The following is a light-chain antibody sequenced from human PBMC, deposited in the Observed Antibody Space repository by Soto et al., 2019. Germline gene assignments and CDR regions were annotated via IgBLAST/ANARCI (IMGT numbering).Light chain of an antibody. CDR3: HQYNNWPPTWT. V-gene: IGKV3-15*01. Sequence: EIVMTQSPATLSVSPGERATLSCRASQSVSNKLAWYQQKPGQAPRLLIYGASTRATGVPARFSGSGSGTEFTLAISSLQSEDSAVYSCHQYNNWPPTWTCGQGTKVEVK. J-gene: IGKJ1*01. CDR1: QSVSNK. CDR2: GAS.